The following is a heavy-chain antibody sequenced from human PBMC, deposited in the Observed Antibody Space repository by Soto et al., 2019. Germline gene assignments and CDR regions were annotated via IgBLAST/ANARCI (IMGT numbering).Heavy chain of an antibody. V-gene: IGHV3-7*05. CDR2: IKDDGSEK. CDR1: EFTFNTYW. J-gene: IGHJ6*01. D-gene: IGHD6-19*01. CDR3: ARDWGTPGRGSAVGYYYHYGMDV. Sequence: EVQLVESGGGLVQPGGSLRLSCLASEFTFNTYWMNWVRQAPGRGLESVANIKDDGSEKNYVDSVKGRFTISRDNAKNSLYLHMNSLRGEDTAVYFCARDWGTPGRGSAVGYYYHYGMDVWGQGTTVTVSS.